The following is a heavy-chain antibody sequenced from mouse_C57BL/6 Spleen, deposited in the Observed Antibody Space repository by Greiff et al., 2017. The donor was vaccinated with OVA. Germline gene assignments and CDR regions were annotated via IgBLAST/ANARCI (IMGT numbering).Heavy chain of an antibody. CDR3: ARNLPPFDY. J-gene: IGHJ2*01. CDR2: IYPGDGDT. CDR1: GYAFSSSW. Sequence: VKLMESGPELVKPGASVKISCKASGYAFSSSWMNWVKQRPGKGLEWIGRIYPGDGDTNYNGKFKGKATLTADKSSSTAYMQLSSLTSEDSAVYFCARNLPPFDYWGQGTTLTVSS. V-gene: IGHV1-82*01.